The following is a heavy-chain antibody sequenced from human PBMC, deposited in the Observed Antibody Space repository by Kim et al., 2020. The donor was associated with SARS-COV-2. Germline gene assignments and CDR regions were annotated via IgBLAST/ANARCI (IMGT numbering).Heavy chain of an antibody. CDR1: GFTFITYN. CDR2: ISSSSSTI. Sequence: GGSLRLSCAASGFTFITYNMKWVRQAPGKGLEWVAYISSSSSTIYYADSVKGRFTVSRDNAKNSLYLQMNSLRDEDTAVYYCAARLDYWGQGTLVTVSS. J-gene: IGHJ4*02. D-gene: IGHD6-6*01. CDR3: AARLDY. V-gene: IGHV3-48*02.